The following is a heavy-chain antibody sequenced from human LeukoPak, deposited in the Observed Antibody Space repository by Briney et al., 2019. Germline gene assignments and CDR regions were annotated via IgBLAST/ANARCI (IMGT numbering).Heavy chain of an antibody. Sequence: GGSLRLSCAASGFTFSSYAMSWVRQAPGKGLEWVSAISGSGGSTYYADSVKGRFTISRDNSKNTLYLQMNSLRAEDTAVYYCARSYGSGSKPWDYWGQGTLVTASS. J-gene: IGHJ4*02. CDR3: ARSYGSGSKPWDY. V-gene: IGHV3-23*01. CDR1: GFTFSSYA. CDR2: ISGSGGST. D-gene: IGHD3-10*01.